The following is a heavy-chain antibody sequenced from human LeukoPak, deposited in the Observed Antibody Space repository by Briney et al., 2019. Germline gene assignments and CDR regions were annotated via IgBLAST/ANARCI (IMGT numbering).Heavy chain of an antibody. CDR3: ARPGSDPNKYYYFDY. J-gene: IGHJ4*02. V-gene: IGHV4-34*01. Sequence: PSETLSLTCAVYGGSFSGYYWSWIRQPPGKGLEWIGEINHSGSTNYNPSLKSRVTISVDTSKNQFSLKLSSVTAADTAVYYCARPGSDPNKYYYFDYWGQGTLVTVSS. D-gene: IGHD1/OR15-1a*01. CDR2: INHSGST. CDR1: GGSFSGYY.